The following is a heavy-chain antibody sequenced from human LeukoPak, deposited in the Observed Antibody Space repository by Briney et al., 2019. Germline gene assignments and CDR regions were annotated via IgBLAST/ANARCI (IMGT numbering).Heavy chain of an antibody. CDR2: IYYSGNT. CDR1: VGSISSGGYY. J-gene: IGHJ6*02. D-gene: IGHD2-2*02. Sequence: PSQTLSLTCTVAVGSISSGGYYCNWVRQHPGKCLGWIGYIYYSGNTYYNPSLKSRVTISLDTSKNQFSLKLSSVTAADTAVYYCARDRCSSSSCYSDYDYGMDLWGQGTTVTVSS. CDR3: ARDRCSSSSCYSDYDYGMDL. V-gene: IGHV4-31*03.